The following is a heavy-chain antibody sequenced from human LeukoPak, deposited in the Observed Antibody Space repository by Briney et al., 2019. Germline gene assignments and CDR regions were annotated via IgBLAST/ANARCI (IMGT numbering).Heavy chain of an antibody. CDR1: GYTFTGYY. J-gene: IGHJ4*02. V-gene: IGHV1-2*02. Sequence: ASVKASCKASGYTFTGYYMHWVRQAPGQGLEWMGWINPNSGGTNYAQKFQGRVTMTRDTSISTAYMELSRLRSDDTAVYYCARDPGSGYEEHFDYWGQGTLVTVSS. CDR2: INPNSGGT. CDR3: ARDPGSGYEEHFDY. D-gene: IGHD5-12*01.